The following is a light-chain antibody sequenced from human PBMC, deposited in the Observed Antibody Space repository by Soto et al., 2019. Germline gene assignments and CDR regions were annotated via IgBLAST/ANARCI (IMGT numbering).Light chain of an antibody. CDR2: EVS. Sequence: QSVLTQPPSASGSPGQSVTISCTGTSSDVGGYNYVSWYQQHPGKAPKLMIYEVSKRPSGVPDRFSGSKSGNTASLTVSGLQAEDEADYYCSSYAGGGTSRVFGNGTKVTVL. CDR1: SSDVGGYNY. J-gene: IGLJ1*01. V-gene: IGLV2-8*01. CDR3: SSYAGGGTSRV.